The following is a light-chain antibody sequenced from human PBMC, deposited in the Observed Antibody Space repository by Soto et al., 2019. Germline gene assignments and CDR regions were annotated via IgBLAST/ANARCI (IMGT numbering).Light chain of an antibody. Sequence: QSALTQPASVSGSPGQSITISCTETSSDVGSYNLVSWYQQHPGKAPKLMLYEGSKRPSGVSNRFSGSKSGNTGSLTISGLQAEDEADYYCCSYAGSSTYVFGSGTKLTVL. J-gene: IGLJ1*01. CDR2: EGS. V-gene: IGLV2-23*01. CDR3: CSYAGSSTYV. CDR1: SSDVGSYNL.